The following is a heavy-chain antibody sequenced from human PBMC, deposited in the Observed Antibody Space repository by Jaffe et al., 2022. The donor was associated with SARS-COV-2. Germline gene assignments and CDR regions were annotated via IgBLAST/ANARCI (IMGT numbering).Heavy chain of an antibody. CDR3: TTDMTDF. D-gene: IGHD3-16*01. J-gene: IGHJ4*02. Sequence: EVQLVESGGGLVQPGGSLRISCAASGFTFTNAWMSWVRQAPGKGLEWVGRIKSKTDGGTTDFAAPLKDRFTMSRDDSKKTLYLQMNSLKTEDTAVYYCTTDMTDFWGQGTLVTVSS. V-gene: IGHV3-15*01. CDR2: IKSKTDGGTT. CDR1: GFTFTNAW.